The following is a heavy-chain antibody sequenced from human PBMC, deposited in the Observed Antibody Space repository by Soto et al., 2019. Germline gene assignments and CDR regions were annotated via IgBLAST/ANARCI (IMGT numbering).Heavy chain of an antibody. D-gene: IGHD6-13*01. V-gene: IGHV3-11*01. CDR2: IDSGDGTT. Sequence: PGGSLRLSCTGSGFDFGDYYMSWIRQAPGKGLERVSYIDSGDGTTYYTDSVKGRFTISRDNAKKTVYLQMSSLRVEDTALYYCVRPYYSSSWRPFDRWGQGTLVTVSS. CDR3: VRPYYSSSWRPFDR. J-gene: IGHJ4*02. CDR1: GFDFGDYY.